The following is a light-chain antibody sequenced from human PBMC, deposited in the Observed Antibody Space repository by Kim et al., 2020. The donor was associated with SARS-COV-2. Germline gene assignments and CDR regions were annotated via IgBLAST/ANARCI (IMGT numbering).Light chain of an antibody. Sequence: DIQMTQSPSSLSASVGDGVTITCRASQGINRDLAWYQQRPGKVPKLLIYGASTLQSGVPSRFSGGGSGTDFTLTISGLQPEDVATYYCQKYNSAPWTFSQGTKVDIK. V-gene: IGKV1-27*01. CDR2: GAS. J-gene: IGKJ1*01. CDR1: QGINRD. CDR3: QKYNSAPWT.